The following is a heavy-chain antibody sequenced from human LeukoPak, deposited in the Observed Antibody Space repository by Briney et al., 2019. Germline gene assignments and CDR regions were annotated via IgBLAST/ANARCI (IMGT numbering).Heavy chain of an antibody. CDR2: SSPYNGKT. V-gene: IGHV1-18*01. D-gene: IGHD3-16*02. J-gene: IGHJ1*01. CDR3: ARGLLTFGGVIGGPQALEYFQH. Sequence: VASVKVSCKASGYTFTNYGISWVRQAPGQGLEWVGWSSPYNGKTNYAQKLQGRVTMTTDTSTSTAYMELRSLRSDDTAMYYCARGLLTFGGVIGGPQALEYFQHWGQGTLVTVSS. CDR1: GYTFTNYG.